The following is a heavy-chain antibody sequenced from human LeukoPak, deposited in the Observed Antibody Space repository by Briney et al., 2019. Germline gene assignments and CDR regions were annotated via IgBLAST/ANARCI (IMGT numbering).Heavy chain of an antibody. D-gene: IGHD6-13*01. J-gene: IGHJ4*02. CDR1: GFTFSSYG. V-gene: IGHV3-30*03. CDR2: ISYDGSNK. Sequence: GRSLRLSCAASGFTFSSYGMHWVRQAPGKGLEWVAVISYDGSNKYYADSVKGRFTISRDNSKNTLYLQMNSLRAEDTAVYYCARGVVAAAGTGGVDYFDYWGQGTLVTVSS. CDR3: ARGVVAAAGTGGVDYFDY.